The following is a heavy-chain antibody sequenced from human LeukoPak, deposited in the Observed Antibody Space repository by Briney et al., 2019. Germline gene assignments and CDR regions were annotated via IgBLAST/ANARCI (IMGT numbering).Heavy chain of an antibody. CDR2: ISSSSSTI. Sequence: GGSLRLSCAASGLTFSSYSMNWVRQAPGKGLEWVSYISSSSSTIYYADSVKGRFTISRDNAKNSLYLQMNSLRAEDTAVYYCARDQNVRYFDWLPNDAFDIWGQGTMVTVSS. J-gene: IGHJ3*02. CDR1: GLTFSSYS. D-gene: IGHD3-9*01. CDR3: ARDQNVRYFDWLPNDAFDI. V-gene: IGHV3-48*04.